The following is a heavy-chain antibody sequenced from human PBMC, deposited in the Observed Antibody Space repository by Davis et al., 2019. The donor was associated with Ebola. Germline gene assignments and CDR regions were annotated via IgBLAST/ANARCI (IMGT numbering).Heavy chain of an antibody. Sequence: PSETLSLTCAVYGGSFSGYYWSWIRQPPGKGLEWIGYIYYSGSTNYNPSLKSRVTISVDTSKNQFSLKLSSVTAADTAVYYCARLLWQQLVPRDYYYGMDVWGQGTTVTVSS. CDR3: ARLLWQQLVPRDYYYGMDV. J-gene: IGHJ6*02. CDR1: GGSFSGYY. V-gene: IGHV4-59*08. D-gene: IGHD6-13*01. CDR2: IYYSGST.